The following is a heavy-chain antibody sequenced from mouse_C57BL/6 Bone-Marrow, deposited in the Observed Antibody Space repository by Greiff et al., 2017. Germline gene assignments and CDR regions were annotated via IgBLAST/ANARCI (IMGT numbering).Heavy chain of an antibody. V-gene: IGHV1-54*01. CDR1: GYAFTNYL. CDR2: INPGSGGT. Sequence: VQLQQSGAELVRPGTSVKVSCKASGYAFTNYLIEWVKQRPGQGLEWIGVINPGSGGTNYNEKFKGKATLTADKSSSTAYMQLSSLTSEDSAVYFCARYWDVWFDYWGQGTTRTVSS. CDR3: ARYWDVWFDY. D-gene: IGHD4-1*01. J-gene: IGHJ2*01.